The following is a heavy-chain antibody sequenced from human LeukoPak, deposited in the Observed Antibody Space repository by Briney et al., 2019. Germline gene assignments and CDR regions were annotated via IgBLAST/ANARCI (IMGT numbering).Heavy chain of an antibody. Sequence: PLETLSLTCAVYGGSFSGYYWSWIRQPPGKGLEWIGEINHSGSTNYNPSLKSRVTISVDTSKNQFSLKLSSVTAADTAVYYCASFPSGYSSSWTGYWGQGTLVTVSS. CDR2: INHSGST. V-gene: IGHV4-34*01. CDR3: ASFPSGYSSSWTGY. J-gene: IGHJ4*02. CDR1: GGSFSGYY. D-gene: IGHD6-13*01.